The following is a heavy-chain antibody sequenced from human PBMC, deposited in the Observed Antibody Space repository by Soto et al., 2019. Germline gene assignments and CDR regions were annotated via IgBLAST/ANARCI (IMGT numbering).Heavy chain of an antibody. CDR3: ARELTITRKKKGTYYYYGMDV. V-gene: IGHV3-33*01. CDR1: GFTFSSYG. Sequence: GGSLRLSCAASGFTFSSYGMHWVRQAPGKGLEWVAVIWYDGSNKYYADSVKGRFTISRDNSKNTLYLQMNSLRAEDTAVYYCARELTITRKKKGTYYYYGMDVWGQGTTVTVSS. J-gene: IGHJ6*02. CDR2: IWYDGSNK. D-gene: IGHD1-1*01.